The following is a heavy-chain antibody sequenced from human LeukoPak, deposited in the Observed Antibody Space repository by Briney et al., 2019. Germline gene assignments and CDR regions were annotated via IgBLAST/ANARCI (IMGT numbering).Heavy chain of an antibody. D-gene: IGHD3-16*01. J-gene: IGHJ4*02. V-gene: IGHV4-4*09. Sequence: SETLSLTCTVSGGSISSYYWSWIRQPPGKGLEWIGYIYDSGTTNYNPSLKSRVTISVDTSKNQFSLEMSSVTAADTAMYYCARGGYQLLFDLWGQGTPVTVSS. CDR2: IYDSGTT. CDR1: GGSISSYY. CDR3: ARGGYQLLFDL.